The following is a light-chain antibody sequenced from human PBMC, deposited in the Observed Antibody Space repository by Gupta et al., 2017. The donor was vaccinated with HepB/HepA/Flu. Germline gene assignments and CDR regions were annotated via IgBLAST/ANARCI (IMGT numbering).Light chain of an antibody. CDR1: QSISSY. CDR2: DAS. CDR3: LQYYQWPLT. J-gene: IGKJ4*01. V-gene: IGKV3-15*01. Sequence: EIVMTQSPATLSVSPGERATLSCRASQSISSYLAWYQQRPGQAPRLLIYDASTRATGLPTRFSGSGSGTEFTLTISSLQSEDFAVYYCLQYYQWPLTFGGGTKVEIK.